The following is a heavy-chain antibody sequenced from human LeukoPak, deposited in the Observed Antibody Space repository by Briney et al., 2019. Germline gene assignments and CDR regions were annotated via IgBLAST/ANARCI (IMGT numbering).Heavy chain of an antibody. CDR2: IIPILGIA. D-gene: IGHD3-22*01. V-gene: IGHV1-69*04. J-gene: IGHJ4*02. CDR1: GYTFTSYA. CDR3: ARDSSGYYFDY. Sequence: ASVKVSCKASGYTFTSYAISWVRQAPGQGLEWMGRIIPILGIANYAQKFQGRVTITADKSTSTAYMELSSLRSEDTAVYYCARDSSGYYFDYWGQGTLVTVSS.